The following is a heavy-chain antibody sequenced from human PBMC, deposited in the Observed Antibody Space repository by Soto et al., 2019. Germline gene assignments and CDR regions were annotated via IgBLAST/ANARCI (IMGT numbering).Heavy chain of an antibody. V-gene: IGHV1-8*01. D-gene: IGHD3-16*01. CDR2: MNPGSGDT. CDR1: GYSFTHKD. CDR3: ARMETFGSLNWFDP. J-gene: IGHJ5*02. Sequence: ASVKVSLKASGYSFTHKDFSWGRQATGQGLEWMGWMNPGSGDTGYAQKFQGRVTMTRDISIATAYMELSSLRSDDTAIYYCARMETFGSLNWFDPWGQGTLVTVSS.